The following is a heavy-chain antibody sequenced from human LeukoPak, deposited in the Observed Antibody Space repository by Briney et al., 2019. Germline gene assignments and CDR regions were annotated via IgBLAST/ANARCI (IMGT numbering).Heavy chain of an antibody. D-gene: IGHD3-10*01. J-gene: IGHJ4*02. Sequence: GGSLRLSCAASGFTFSSYSMNWVRQAPGKGLEWVSYISSSSSTIYYADSVKGRFTISRDNAKNSLYLQMNSLRAEDTAVYYCARDLRESAAYYYAYYFDYWGQGTLVTVSS. CDR3: ARDLRESAAYYYAYYFDY. CDR2: ISSSSSTI. V-gene: IGHV3-48*04. CDR1: GFTFSSYS.